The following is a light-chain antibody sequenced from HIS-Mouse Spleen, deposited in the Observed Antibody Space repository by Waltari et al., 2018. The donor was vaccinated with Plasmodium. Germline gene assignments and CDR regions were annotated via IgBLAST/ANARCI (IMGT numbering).Light chain of an antibody. J-gene: IGKJ1*01. V-gene: IGKV1-9*01. CDR3: HQSSTLPRT. CDR2: AAS. CDR1: QGISSY. Sequence: DIPLTQSPSFLSASVGDRVTITCRASQGISSYLAWYQQKPGKAPKLLIYAASTLQSGVPSRFSGSGSGTDFTLTINGLEAEDAATYYCHQSSTLPRTFGQGTKVEIK.